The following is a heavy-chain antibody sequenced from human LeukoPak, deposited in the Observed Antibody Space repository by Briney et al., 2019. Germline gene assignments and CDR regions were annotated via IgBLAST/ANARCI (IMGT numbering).Heavy chain of an antibody. J-gene: IGHJ4*02. V-gene: IGHV1-2*02. D-gene: IGHD2-8*01. CDR2: INPNSGGT. CDR1: GYTFTGYY. CDR3: ARDSGYCNNGVCYDY. Sequence: ASVKVSCKASGYTFTGYYMHWVRQAPGQGLEWMGWINPNSGGTNYAQQFLGRVTMTRDTSITTAYMEVSRLRYDDTAVYYCARDSGYCNNGVCYDYWGQGTLVTVSS.